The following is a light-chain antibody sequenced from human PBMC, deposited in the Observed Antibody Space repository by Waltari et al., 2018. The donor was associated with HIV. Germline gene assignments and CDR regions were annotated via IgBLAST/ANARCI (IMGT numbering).Light chain of an antibody. J-gene: IGKJ4*01. CDR1: QNIRDY. CDR2: SAS. V-gene: IGKV1-39*01. CDR3: QHSFTFPLT. Sequence: DIQMTQSPPSLSASVGDRVTISCRASQNIRDYLNWYQQTPGNPPRLLIYSASSLHSGVPPRFSCSGSGTEFTLTISSLQPEDFATYYCQHSFTFPLTFGGGTKVDIK.